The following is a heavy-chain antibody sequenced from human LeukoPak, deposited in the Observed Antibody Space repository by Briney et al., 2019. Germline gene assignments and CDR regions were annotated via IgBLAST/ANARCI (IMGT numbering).Heavy chain of an antibody. CDR3: ARDSYGDYFPYYYYGMDV. J-gene: IGHJ6*02. D-gene: IGHD4-17*01. CDR1: GYTFTGYY. Sequence: ASVKVSCKASGYTFTGYYMHWVRQAPGQGLEWMGRINPNSGGTNYAQKFQGRVTMTRDTSISTAYMKLSRLRSDDTAVYYCARDSYGDYFPYYYYGMDVWGRGTTVTVSS. CDR2: INPNSGGT. V-gene: IGHV1-2*06.